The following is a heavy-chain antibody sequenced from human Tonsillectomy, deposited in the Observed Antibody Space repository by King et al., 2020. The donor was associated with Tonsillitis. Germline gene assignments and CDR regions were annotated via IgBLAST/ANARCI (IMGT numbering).Heavy chain of an antibody. V-gene: IGHV3-7*01. CDR3: AREGDGGFDY. Sequence: VQLVESGGDLVQPGGSLRLSCAASGFTFTSYWMSWVRLAPGKGLEWVANIKQDGSKKEYVDSVKGRFTICRDHAKNSMYLQMNSLRVEDTAVYYCAREGDGGFDYWGQGTLVTVSS. CDR2: IKQDGSKK. J-gene: IGHJ4*02. D-gene: IGHD2-21*01. CDR1: GFTFTSYW.